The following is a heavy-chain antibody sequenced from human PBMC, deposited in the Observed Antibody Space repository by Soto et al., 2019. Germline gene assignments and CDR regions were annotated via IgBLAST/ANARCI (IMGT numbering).Heavy chain of an antibody. CDR3: VGWSGYWGLGDY. CDR1: GFAFSTYA. J-gene: IGHJ4*02. V-gene: IGHV3-33*08. Sequence: QVQLVESGGGVIQPGKSLRLSCSASGFAFSTYAMHWVRQAPGKGLEWVAVIWADGSRQLYADSVKGRFTVSRDNSQNTLFLQMNSLRVDDTALYYCVGWSGYWGLGDYWGQGTLVTVSS. D-gene: IGHD3-3*01. CDR2: IWADGSRQ.